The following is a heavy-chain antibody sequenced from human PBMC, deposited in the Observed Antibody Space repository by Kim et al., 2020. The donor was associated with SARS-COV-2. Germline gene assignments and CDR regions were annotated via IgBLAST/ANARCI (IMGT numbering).Heavy chain of an antibody. J-gene: IGHJ4*02. Sequence: SETLSLTCAVYGGSFSGYYWSWIRQPPGKGLEWIGEINHSGSTNYNPSLKSQVTISVDTSKNQFSLKLSSVTAADTAVYYCARGSLQFNFDYWGQGTLVT. D-gene: IGHD4-4*01. V-gene: IGHV4-34*01. CDR1: GGSFSGYY. CDR3: ARGSLQFNFDY. CDR2: INHSGST.